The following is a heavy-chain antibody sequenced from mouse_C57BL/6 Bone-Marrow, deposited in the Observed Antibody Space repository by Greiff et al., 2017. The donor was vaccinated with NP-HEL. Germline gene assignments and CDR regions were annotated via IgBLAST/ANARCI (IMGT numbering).Heavy chain of an antibody. CDR2: IWSGGST. J-gene: IGHJ2*01. CDR3: ARNPLYAPYYFDY. Sequence: VQVVESGPGLVQPSQSLSITCTVSGFSLTSYGVHWVRQSPGKGLEWLGVIWSGGSTDYNAAFISRLSISKDNSKSQVFFKMNSLQADDTAIYYCARNPLYAPYYFDYWGQGTTLTVSS. D-gene: IGHD1-1*01. V-gene: IGHV2-2*01. CDR1: GFSLTSYG.